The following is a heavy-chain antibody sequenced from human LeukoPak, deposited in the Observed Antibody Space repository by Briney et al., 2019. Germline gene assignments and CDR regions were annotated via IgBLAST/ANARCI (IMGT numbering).Heavy chain of an antibody. V-gene: IGHV3-11*05. D-gene: IGHD2-21*02. CDR3: VRATEGGAMDV. Sequence: GGSLRLSCGASGFSFSDYYMTWIRQAPGEGLEWVSYISSGGDSTSYAESLEGRLTISRDNAKKSLYLRLNSLRPEDTAIYYCVRATEGGAMDVWGQGTTVTVSS. CDR1: GFSFSDYY. J-gene: IGHJ6*02. CDR2: ISSGGDST.